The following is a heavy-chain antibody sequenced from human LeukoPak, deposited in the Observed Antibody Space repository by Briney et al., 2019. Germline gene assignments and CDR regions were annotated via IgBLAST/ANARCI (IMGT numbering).Heavy chain of an antibody. D-gene: IGHD3-10*01. Sequence: GGSLRLSCAASGFTFSSYSTNWVRQAPGKGLEWVSSISSSSSYIYYADSVKGRFTISRDNAKNSLYLQMNSLRAEDTAVYYCARGGRRYYYGSGSYYSPFDIWGQGTMVTVSS. CDR2: ISSSSSYI. J-gene: IGHJ3*02. V-gene: IGHV3-21*01. CDR1: GFTFSSYS. CDR3: ARGGRRYYYGSGSYYSPFDI.